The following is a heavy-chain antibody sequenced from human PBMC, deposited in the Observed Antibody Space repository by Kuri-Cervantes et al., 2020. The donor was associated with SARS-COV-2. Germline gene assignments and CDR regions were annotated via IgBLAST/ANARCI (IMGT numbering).Heavy chain of an antibody. D-gene: IGHD6-13*01. V-gene: IGHV4-59*12. CDR2: IYYSGST. J-gene: IGHJ5*02. Sequence: GSLRLSCTVSGGSISSYYWSWIRQPPGKGLEWIGHIYYSGSTNYNPSLKSRVTISVDTSKNQFSLKLSSVTAADTAVYYCARESSSSWYWFDPWGQGTLVTVSS. CDR1: GGSISSYY. CDR3: ARESSSSWYWFDP.